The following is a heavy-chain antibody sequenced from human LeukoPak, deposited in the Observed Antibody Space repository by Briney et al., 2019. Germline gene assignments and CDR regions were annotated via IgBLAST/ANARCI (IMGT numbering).Heavy chain of an antibody. D-gene: IGHD4-11*01. Sequence: GGSLRLSCAASGFTFSDYYMSWIRQAPGKGLEWDSDISSSGSTRYYADPVKGRFTISRDNAKNSLYLQMNSLRAEDTAVYYCARVPPTYSNYMDVWGKGTTVTVSS. CDR2: ISSSGSTR. CDR1: GFTFSDYY. CDR3: ARVPPTYSNYMDV. V-gene: IGHV3-11*01. J-gene: IGHJ6*03.